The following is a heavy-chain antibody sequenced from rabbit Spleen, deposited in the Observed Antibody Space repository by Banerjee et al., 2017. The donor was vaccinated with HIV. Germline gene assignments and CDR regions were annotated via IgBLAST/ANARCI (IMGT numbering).Heavy chain of an antibody. Sequence: QEQLVESGGGLVQPEGSLTLTCTATGFSFSSSYYMCWVRQAPGKGLECIACIYAGSSGSTYYASWAKGRFTITRSTSLNTVTLQVNSLTAADTATYFCARYSDNTIYSLWGPGTLVTVS. V-gene: IGHV1S45*01. CDR1: GFSFSSSYY. CDR2: IYAGSSGST. D-gene: IGHD2-1*01. J-gene: IGHJ4*01. CDR3: ARYSDNTIYSL.